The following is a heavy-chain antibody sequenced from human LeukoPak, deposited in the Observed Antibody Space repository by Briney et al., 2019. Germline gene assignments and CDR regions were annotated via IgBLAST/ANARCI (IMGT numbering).Heavy chain of an antibody. J-gene: IGHJ4*02. V-gene: IGHV4-59*01. CDR3: ARVGPFSQFDY. CDR1: GGSISSYY. D-gene: IGHD3-10*01. Sequence: SSETLSLTCTVSGGSISSYYWSWIRQPPGKGLEWIGYIYYSGSTNYNPSLKSRVTISVDTSKNQFSLKLSSVTAADTAVYYCARVGPFSQFDYWGQGTLVTVSS. CDR2: IYYSGST.